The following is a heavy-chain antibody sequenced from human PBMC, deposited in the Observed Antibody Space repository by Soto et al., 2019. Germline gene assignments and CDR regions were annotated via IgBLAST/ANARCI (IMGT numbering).Heavy chain of an antibody. J-gene: IGHJ3*02. CDR3: ARGGVPQAFDI. D-gene: IGHD1-1*01. CDR1: GFIFRGYW. Sequence: PGGSLRLSCAASGFIFRGYWIHWVRQAPGKGLVWVSRINSDGSSTSYADSVKGRFTISRDNANDTLYLQMNSLRADDTALYHCARGGVPQAFDIWGQGTMVTVSS. V-gene: IGHV3-74*01. CDR2: INSDGSST.